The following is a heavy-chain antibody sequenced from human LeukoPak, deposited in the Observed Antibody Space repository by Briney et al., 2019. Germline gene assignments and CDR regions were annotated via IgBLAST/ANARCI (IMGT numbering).Heavy chain of an antibody. J-gene: IGHJ6*03. V-gene: IGHV3-7*01. CDR3: ARAPRRGVMDV. CDR1: GFSFSRRW. Sequence: PGGSLRLSCAASGFSFSRRWMSWARQAPGKGLEWVANIKQDGSEKYYVDSVKGRFTISRDNAQNSLHLQMNSLRAEDTAVYYCARAPRRGVMDVWGKGTTVSVSS. CDR2: IKQDGSEK. D-gene: IGHD3-10*01.